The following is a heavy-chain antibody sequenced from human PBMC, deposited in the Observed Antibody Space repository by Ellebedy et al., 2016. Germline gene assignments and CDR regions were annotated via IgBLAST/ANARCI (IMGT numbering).Heavy chain of an antibody. D-gene: IGHD3-22*01. CDR3: AVNSSGYWNVCEF. V-gene: IGHV1-69*10. Sequence: SVKVSCKASGGTFSSYGINWVRQAPGQGLEWMGGIIPILGKTLYAQTFEGRVTITADTSTSTAYIELSSLKSEDTAIYYCAVNSSGYWNVCEFWGQGTLVTVSS. J-gene: IGHJ4*02. CDR1: GGTFSSYG. CDR2: IIPILGKT.